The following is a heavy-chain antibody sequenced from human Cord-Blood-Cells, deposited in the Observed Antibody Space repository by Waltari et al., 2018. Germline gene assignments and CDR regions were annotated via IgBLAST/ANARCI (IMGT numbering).Heavy chain of an antibody. CDR3: AKDTSFTFGGVTRPPFDY. CDR2: ISGSGGST. V-gene: IGHV3-23*04. D-gene: IGHD3-16*01. Sequence: EVQLVESGGGLVQPGGSLRLSCAASGFTFSSYAMSWVRPSPGKGLEWVSAISGSGGSTYYADSVKGRFTISRDNSKNTLYLQMNSLRAEDTAVYYCAKDTSFTFGGVTRPPFDYWGQGTLVTVSS. CDR1: GFTFSSYA. J-gene: IGHJ4*02.